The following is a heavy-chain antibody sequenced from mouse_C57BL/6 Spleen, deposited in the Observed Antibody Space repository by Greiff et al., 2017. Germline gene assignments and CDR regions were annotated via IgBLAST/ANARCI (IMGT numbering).Heavy chain of an antibody. CDR2: IDPENGDT. CDR3: PTRSGSHY. D-gene: IGHD1-1*01. CDR1: GFNIKDDY. Sequence: VQLQQSGAELVRPGASVKLSCTASGFNIKDDYMHWVKQRPEQGLEWIGWIDPENGDTEYASKFQGKATITADTSSNTAYLQLSSLTSEDTAVYYCPTRSGSHYWGQGTTLTVSS. J-gene: IGHJ2*01. V-gene: IGHV14-4*01.